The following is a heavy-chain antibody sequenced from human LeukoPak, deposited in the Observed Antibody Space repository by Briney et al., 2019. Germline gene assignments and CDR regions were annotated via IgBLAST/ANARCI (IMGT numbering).Heavy chain of an antibody. CDR1: GGSISSSSYY. J-gene: IGHJ4*02. CDR2: IYYSGST. V-gene: IGHV4-39*01. CDR3: ARHVPPTRGWWGEHIDY. D-gene: IGHD2-15*01. Sequence: PSETLSLTCTVSGGSISSSSYYWGWIRQPPGKGLEWIGSIYYSGSTYYNPSLKSRVTISVDTSKNQFSLKLSSVTAADTAVYYCARHVPPTRGWWGEHIDYWGQGTLVTVSS.